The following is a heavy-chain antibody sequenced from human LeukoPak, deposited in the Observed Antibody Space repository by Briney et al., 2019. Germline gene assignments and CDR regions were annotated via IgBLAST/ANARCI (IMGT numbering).Heavy chain of an antibody. D-gene: IGHD6-13*01. J-gene: IGHJ3*02. Sequence: GGSLRVFCAASGFTLSSYGMHWVRQAPGKGLEWVAFIQYDVSSEYYADSVKGRFTVSRDNSRNTLYLQMNSLRAEDTAVYYCAREYSGRPIHAFDNWGQGTTVTVSS. CDR1: GFTLSSYG. V-gene: IGHV3-30*02. CDR2: IQYDVSSE. CDR3: AREYSGRPIHAFDN.